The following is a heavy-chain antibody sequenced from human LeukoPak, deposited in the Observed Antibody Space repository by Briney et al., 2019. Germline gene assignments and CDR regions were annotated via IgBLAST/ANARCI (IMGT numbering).Heavy chain of an antibody. V-gene: IGHV3-33*01. CDR2: IWFDGKNE. J-gene: IGHJ6*02. CDR3: ARDRHCVKGICHSPPGMDV. Sequence: GRSLRLSCAASGITFNSYGMHWVRQAPGKGLEWVADIWFDGKNEHFADSVKGRFTISRDNSKNTMYLQINSLRVEDSAVYYCARDRHCVKGICHSPPGMDVWGQGTTVTVSS. CDR1: GITFNSYG. D-gene: IGHD6-13*01.